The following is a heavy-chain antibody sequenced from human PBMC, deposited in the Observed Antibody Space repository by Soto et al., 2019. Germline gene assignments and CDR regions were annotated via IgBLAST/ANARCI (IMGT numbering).Heavy chain of an antibody. CDR3: ARDGRITMVRGAEPDYYYYGMDV. CDR2: ISAYNGNT. CDR1: GYTFTSDC. J-gene: IGHJ6*02. Sequence: GASVNVSCKSSGYTFTSDCISWVRQAPGQGLECMGWISAYNGNTNYAQKLQGRVTMTTDTSTSTAYMELRSLRSDDTAVYYCARDGRITMVRGAEPDYYYYGMDVWGQGTTVTVSS. V-gene: IGHV1-18*01. D-gene: IGHD3-10*01.